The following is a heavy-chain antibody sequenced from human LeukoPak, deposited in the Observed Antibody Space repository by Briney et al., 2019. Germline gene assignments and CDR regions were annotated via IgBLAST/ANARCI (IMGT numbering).Heavy chain of an antibody. CDR2: ISSSGSAI. D-gene: IGHD6-19*01. CDR3: ARGGSLGY. CDR1: GFTFSSYE. Sequence: AGGSLRLSCAGSGFTFSSYETNWVRQAPGKGLEWVSKISSSGSAIYYADSVKGRFTISRDNAKSTLYLQMNSLRAEDTAVYYCARGGSLGYWGQGTLVTVST. J-gene: IGHJ4*02. V-gene: IGHV3-48*03.